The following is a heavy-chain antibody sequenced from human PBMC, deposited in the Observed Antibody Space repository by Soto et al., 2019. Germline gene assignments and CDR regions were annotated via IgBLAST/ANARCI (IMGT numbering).Heavy chain of an antibody. CDR2: ISYDGSNK. D-gene: IGHD1-7*01. J-gene: IGHJ4*02. Sequence: GGSLRLSCAASGFTFSSYGMHWVRQAPGKGLEWVAVISYDGSNKYYADSVKGRFTISRDNSKNTLYLQMNSLRAEDTAVYYCAKDHNWNYVVDYWGQGALVTVSS. CDR3: AKDHNWNYVVDY. V-gene: IGHV3-30*18. CDR1: GFTFSSYG.